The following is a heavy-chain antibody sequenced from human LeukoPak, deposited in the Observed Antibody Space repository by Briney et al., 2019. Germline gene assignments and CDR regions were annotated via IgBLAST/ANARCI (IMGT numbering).Heavy chain of an antibody. V-gene: IGHV3-23*01. CDR2: IGGNSGIQT. CDR3: ARDVPLMGASKTRYFDY. Sequence: PGGSLRLSCAASGFAFSNCGMGWVRQAPGRGLEWVSSIGGNSGIQTYYADSVKGRFTISRDNAKNSLYLQMSSLRAEDTAIYYCARDVPLMGASKTRYFDYWGQGTLVTVSS. J-gene: IGHJ4*02. D-gene: IGHD1-26*01. CDR1: GFAFSNCG.